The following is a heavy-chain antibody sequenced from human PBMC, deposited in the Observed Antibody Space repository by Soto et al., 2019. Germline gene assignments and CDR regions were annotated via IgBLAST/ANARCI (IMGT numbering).Heavy chain of an antibody. D-gene: IGHD3-10*01. J-gene: IGHJ4*02. CDR3: ARAPLKRGYFDY. CDR1: GGSISSYY. V-gene: IGHV4-59*01. CDR2: IYYSGST. Sequence: TLSLTCTVSGGSISSYYWSWIRQPPGKGLEWIGYIYYSGSTNYNPSLKSRVTISVDTSKNQFSLKLSSVTAADTAVYYCARAPLKRGYFDYWGQGTLVTVSS.